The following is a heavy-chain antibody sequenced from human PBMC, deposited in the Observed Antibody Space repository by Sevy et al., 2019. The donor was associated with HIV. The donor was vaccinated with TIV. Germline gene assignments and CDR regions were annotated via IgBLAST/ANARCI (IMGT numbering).Heavy chain of an antibody. CDR2: ISYDGSNK. CDR3: ALERLSSNVAEYFQN. Sequence: GGSLRLSCAASGFTFSDYSMHWVRQAPGKGLEWVATISYDGSNKHYADSVKGRFTLSRDKSKNSLILQMNSLRAEDTAVYYCALERLSSNVAEYFQNWGQGTLVTVSS. D-gene: IGHD1-1*01. V-gene: IGHV3-30-3*01. CDR1: GFTFSDYS. J-gene: IGHJ1*01.